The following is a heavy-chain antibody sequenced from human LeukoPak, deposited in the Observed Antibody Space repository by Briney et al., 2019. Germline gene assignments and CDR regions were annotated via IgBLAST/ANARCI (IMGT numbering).Heavy chain of an antibody. CDR2: IIPIFGTT. Sequence: ASVKVSCKTSGGTFSSYTITWVRQAPGQGLEWMGGIIPIFGTTNYALKFQGRVTITADESTSTAYMELSSLRSEDTAVYYCARGWQLGGDLGDAFDIWGQGTMVTVSS. CDR1: GGTFSSYT. J-gene: IGHJ3*02. V-gene: IGHV1-69*01. D-gene: IGHD2-21*01. CDR3: ARGWQLGGDLGDAFDI.